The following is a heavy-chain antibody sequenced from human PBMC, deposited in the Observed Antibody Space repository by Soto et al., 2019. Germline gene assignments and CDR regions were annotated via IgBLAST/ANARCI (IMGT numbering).Heavy chain of an antibody. CDR1: GGSISSGGYY. CDR2: IYHSGTT. CDR3: ARSTIAPRLFMYPFDS. D-gene: IGHD6-6*01. J-gene: IGHJ4*02. Sequence: SETLSLTCTVSGGSISSGGYYWSWIRQHPGKGLEWIGYIYHSGTTYYNPSLKSRVTISVDTSKNQFSLKLTSVTAADTAVYYCARSTIAPRLFMYPFDSWGQGTLVTVSS. V-gene: IGHV4-31*03.